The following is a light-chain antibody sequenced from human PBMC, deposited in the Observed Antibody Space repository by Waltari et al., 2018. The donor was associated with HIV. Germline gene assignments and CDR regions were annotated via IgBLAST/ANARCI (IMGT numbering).Light chain of an antibody. Sequence: SFQLTQPPSVSVSPGQTARITCSGETLPRQYAFWYQQRPGQAPVLVIYKDNERPSGIPERFSGSTSGTTVALTISGVQPEDEADYYCQSSDSSGAYWVFGGGTKLTVL. CDR1: TLPRQY. CDR2: KDN. J-gene: IGLJ3*02. CDR3: QSSDSSGAYWV. V-gene: IGLV3-25*03.